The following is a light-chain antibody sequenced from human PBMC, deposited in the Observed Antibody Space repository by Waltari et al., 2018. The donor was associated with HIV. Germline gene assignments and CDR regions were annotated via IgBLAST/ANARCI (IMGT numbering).Light chain of an antibody. CDR2: KDT. Sequence: SYELTQPPSVSVSPGQTARITCSGDALPKQYVYWYQQKPGQAPVLVIYKDTERPSGIPGRYSGSSSGTTVTLTISGGQAEDEADYYCHSADGSATYVFGTETKVTVL. CDR3: HSADGSATYV. J-gene: IGLJ1*01. CDR1: ALPKQY. V-gene: IGLV3-25*03.